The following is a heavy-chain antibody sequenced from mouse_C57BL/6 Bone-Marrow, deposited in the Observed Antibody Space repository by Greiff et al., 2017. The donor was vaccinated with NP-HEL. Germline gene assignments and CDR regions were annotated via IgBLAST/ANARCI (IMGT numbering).Heavy chain of an antibody. Sequence: EVQVVESGGGLVQPGGSMKLSCVASGFTFSNYWMNWVRQSPEKGLEWVAQIRLKSDNYATHYAESVKGRFTISRDDSKSSVYLQMNNLRAEDTGIYYCTQTGGLDYWGQGTTLTVSS. CDR2: IRLKSDNYAT. CDR1: GFTFSNYW. J-gene: IGHJ2*01. V-gene: IGHV6-3*01. CDR3: TQTGGLDY.